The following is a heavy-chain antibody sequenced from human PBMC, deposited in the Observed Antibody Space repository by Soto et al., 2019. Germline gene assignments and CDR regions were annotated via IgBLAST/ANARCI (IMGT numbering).Heavy chain of an antibody. D-gene: IGHD2-15*01. J-gene: IGHJ5*02. Sequence: ASVKVSCKASGYTFNNYGISWVRQAPGQGLEWMGWIGPYNGNTDHAQNFQGRVTMTTDTSTNTAYMELRSLRSEDTAVYYCASTNCSGGSCYSISSNNWFDPWGQGTLVTVSS. CDR2: IGPYNGNT. CDR1: GYTFNNYG. CDR3: ASTNCSGGSCYSISSNNWFDP. V-gene: IGHV1-18*01.